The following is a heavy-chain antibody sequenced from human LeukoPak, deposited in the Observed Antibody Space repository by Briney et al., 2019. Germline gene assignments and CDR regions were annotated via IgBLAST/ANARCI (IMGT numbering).Heavy chain of an antibody. CDR1: GGSISSGSYY. CDR3: AREMEEQKYYIVVVPAAITGCYFDY. J-gene: IGHJ4*02. CDR2: IYTSGST. Sequence: SETLFLTCTVSGGSISSGSYYWSWIRQPAGKGLEWIGRIYTSGSTNYNPSLKSRVTISVDTSKNQFSLRLSSVTAADTAVYYCAREMEEQKYYIVVVPAAITGCYFDYWGQGTLVTVSS. D-gene: IGHD2-2*02. V-gene: IGHV4-61*02.